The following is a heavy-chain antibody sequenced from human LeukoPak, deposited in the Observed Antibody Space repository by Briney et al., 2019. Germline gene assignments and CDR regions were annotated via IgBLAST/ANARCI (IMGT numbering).Heavy chain of an antibody. CDR3: ARDGGSAVAGSIDY. CDR1: GFTFSSYA. V-gene: IGHV3-23*01. J-gene: IGHJ4*02. D-gene: IGHD6-19*01. CDR2: ISGSGGST. Sequence: GSLSLSCAAYGFTFSSYAMSWVRQAPGKGLEWVSAISGSGGSTYYADSVKGRFTISRDNSKNTLYLQMNSLRAEDTAVYYCARDGGSAVAGSIDYWGQETLVIVSS.